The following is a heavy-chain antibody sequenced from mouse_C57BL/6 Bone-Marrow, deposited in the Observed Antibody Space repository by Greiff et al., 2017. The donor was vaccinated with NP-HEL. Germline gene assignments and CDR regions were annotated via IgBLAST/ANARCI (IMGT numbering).Heavy chain of an antibody. D-gene: IGHD1-1*01. CDR2: IYPGSGST. J-gene: IGHJ2*01. CDR1: GYTFTSYW. CDR3: ARVYYYGSHYFDY. Sequence: VQLQQPGAELVKPGASVKMSCKASGYTFTSYWITWVKQRPGQGLEWIGDIYPGSGSTNYNEKFKSKATLTVDTSSSTAYMQLSSLTAEDSAVYYCARVYYYGSHYFDYWGQGTTLTVSS. V-gene: IGHV1-55*01.